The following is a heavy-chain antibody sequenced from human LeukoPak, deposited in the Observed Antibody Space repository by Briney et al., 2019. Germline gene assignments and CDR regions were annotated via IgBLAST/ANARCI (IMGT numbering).Heavy chain of an antibody. CDR2: INHNGNVN. D-gene: IGHD3-16*01. CDR1: GISLSCLW. J-gene: IGHJ6*02. V-gene: IGHV3-7*03. Sequence: GSPKLFCAASGISLSCLWMNWARQASGEGLEWVASINHNGNVNYYVDSVKGRFTISRDNAKNSLYLQMSNLRAEDTAVYFCARGGGLDVWGQGATVTVSS. CDR3: ARGGGLDV.